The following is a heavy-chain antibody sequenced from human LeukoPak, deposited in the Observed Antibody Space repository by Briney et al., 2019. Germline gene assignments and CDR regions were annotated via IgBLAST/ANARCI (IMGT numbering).Heavy chain of an antibody. V-gene: IGHV1-18*01. CDR1: GYTFTSYG. Sequence: ASVKVSCKASGYTFTSYGISWVRQAPGQGLEWMGWISAYNGNTNYAQKLQGRVTMTTDTSTSTPYMELSSLRSEDTAVYYCARDNYGSGTNYGMDVWGQGTTVTVSS. D-gene: IGHD3-10*01. CDR2: ISAYNGNT. CDR3: ARDNYGSGTNYGMDV. J-gene: IGHJ6*02.